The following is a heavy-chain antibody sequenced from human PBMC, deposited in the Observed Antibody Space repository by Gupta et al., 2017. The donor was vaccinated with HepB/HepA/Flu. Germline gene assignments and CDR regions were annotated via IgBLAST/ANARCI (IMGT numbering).Heavy chain of an antibody. J-gene: IGHJ6*03. CDR3: GRWGPLYYYMDV. CDR1: GYTFRNYG. CDR2: INAYNGRT. D-gene: IGHD3-16*01. Sequence: QVQLVQSGGEVRNPGASVKLSCKASGYTFRNYGFTWVRQAPGQGLEWIGWINAYNGRTDHAQKFQGRVSMTTDPSTTPAYMELRSLRSDDTAVYYCGRWGPLYYYMDVWGKGTTVTVSS. V-gene: IGHV1-18*01.